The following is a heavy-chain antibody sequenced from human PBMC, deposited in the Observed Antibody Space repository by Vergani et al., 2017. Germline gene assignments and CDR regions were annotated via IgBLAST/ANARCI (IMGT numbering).Heavy chain of an antibody. CDR2: IKSTFDRGTT. D-gene: IGHD2-21*01. V-gene: IGHV3-15*07. CDR1: GFSFRNAW. CDR3: TTDPRYCGDGSCYWLRDHHYYGMDV. Sequence: EVQLVESGGGIVKPGGSLRLSCVASGFSFRNAWMNWVRRTPGTGLEWVGRIKSTFDRGTTDYAAAVKGRFTISRDDSKNTLFLQMNDLKTEDIGVYYCTTDPRYCGDGSCYWLRDHHYYGMDVWGQGTTVTVSS. J-gene: IGHJ6*02.